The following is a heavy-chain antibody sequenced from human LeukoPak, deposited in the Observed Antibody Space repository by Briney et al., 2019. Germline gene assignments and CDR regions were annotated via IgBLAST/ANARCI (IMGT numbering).Heavy chain of an antibody. CDR1: GGSISSGFYH. Sequence: SSETLSLTCTVSGGSISSGFYHWGWIRQPPGQGLEWIGSIYYSGNTYYHPSLKSRVTISVDTSKNQFSLRLTSVTAADTAVYYCANEANSGSIHRFDCWGQGTLITVSS. D-gene: IGHD3-10*01. CDR3: ANEANSGSIHRFDC. CDR2: IYYSGNT. V-gene: IGHV4-39*01. J-gene: IGHJ4*02.